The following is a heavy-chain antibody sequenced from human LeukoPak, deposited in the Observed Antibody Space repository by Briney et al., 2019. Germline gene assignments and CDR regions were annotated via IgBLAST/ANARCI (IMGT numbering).Heavy chain of an antibody. CDR1: GFTFSNSA. J-gene: IGHJ4*02. CDR2: ISYDGSSK. Sequence: GGSLRLSCAASGFTFSNSAMHWVRQAPGKGLEWMTFISYDGSSKYYADAAKGRFTISRDNSKNTLYLEMGSLGLQDTAVYYCTEERDRDGYFRYWGQGTLVTVSS. V-gene: IGHV3-30-3*02. D-gene: IGHD2-8*01. CDR3: TEERDRDGYFRY.